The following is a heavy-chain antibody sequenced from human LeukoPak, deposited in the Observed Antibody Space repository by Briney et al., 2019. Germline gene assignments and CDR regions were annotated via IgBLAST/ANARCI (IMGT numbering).Heavy chain of an antibody. V-gene: IGHV1-2*02. D-gene: IGHD3-22*01. CDR2: INPNSGGT. CDR1: GYTFTVYY. Sequence: ASVKVSCKASGYTFTVYYMHWVRPAPGQGLEWMGWINPNSGGTNYAQKLQGSVTLTRDTSISTAYIELTRLRSDDTAVYYCARDRNYESTSGDYWGQGTLVTVSS. CDR3: ARDRNYESTSGDY. J-gene: IGHJ4*02.